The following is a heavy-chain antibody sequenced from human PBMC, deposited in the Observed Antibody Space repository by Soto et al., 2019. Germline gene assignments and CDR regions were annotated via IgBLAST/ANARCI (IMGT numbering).Heavy chain of an antibody. D-gene: IGHD6-13*01. CDR2: MNPNSGNT. V-gene: IGHV1-8*01. CDR1: GYTFTSYD. CDR3: ARELSSSWRFDY. Sequence: ASVKVSCKASGYTFTSYDINWVRQATGQGLEWMGWMNPNSGNTGYAQKFQGRVTMTRNTSISTAYMELGSLRSEDTAVYYCARELSSSWRFDYWGQGTLVTSPQ. J-gene: IGHJ4*02.